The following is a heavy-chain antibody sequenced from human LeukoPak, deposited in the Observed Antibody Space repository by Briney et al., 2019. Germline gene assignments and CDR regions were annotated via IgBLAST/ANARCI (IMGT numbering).Heavy chain of an antibody. V-gene: IGHV1-69*02. Sequence: SVKVSXKASGGTFSSYTISWVRQAPGQGLEWMGRIIPILGIANYAQKFQGRVTVTADKSTSTAYMELSSLRSEDTAVYYCARYQYYYDSSGYPVDYWGQGTLVTVSS. CDR2: IIPILGIA. D-gene: IGHD3-22*01. CDR1: GGTFSSYT. J-gene: IGHJ4*02. CDR3: ARYQYYYDSSGYPVDY.